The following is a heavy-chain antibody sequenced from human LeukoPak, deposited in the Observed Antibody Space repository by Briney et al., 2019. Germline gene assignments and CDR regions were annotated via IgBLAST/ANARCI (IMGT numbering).Heavy chain of an antibody. CDR1: GFTFSSYW. Sequence: PGGSLRLSCAASGFTFSSYWMFWVRHAPGKGLVWVSCINSDGSSTSYADSVKGRFTISRDNAKNTLYLQMNSLRAEDTAVYYCARAQWLAFDYWGQGTLVTVSS. CDR2: INSDGSST. D-gene: IGHD6-19*01. J-gene: IGHJ4*02. V-gene: IGHV3-74*01. CDR3: ARAQWLAFDY.